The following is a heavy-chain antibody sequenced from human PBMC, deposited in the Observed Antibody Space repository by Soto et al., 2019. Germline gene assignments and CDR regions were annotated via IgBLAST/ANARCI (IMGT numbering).Heavy chain of an antibody. CDR1: GFTFSGSA. Sequence: AGGSLRLSCAASGFTFSGSAMHWVRQASGKGLEWGGRIRSKANSYATAYAASVKGRFTISRDDSKNTAYLQMNSLKTEYTAVYYCTRPYYYGSGSYYTRYYYYGRDVWGQGTTVTVSS. D-gene: IGHD3-10*01. V-gene: IGHV3-73*01. J-gene: IGHJ6*02. CDR3: TRPYYYGSGSYYTRYYYYGRDV. CDR2: IRSKANSYAT.